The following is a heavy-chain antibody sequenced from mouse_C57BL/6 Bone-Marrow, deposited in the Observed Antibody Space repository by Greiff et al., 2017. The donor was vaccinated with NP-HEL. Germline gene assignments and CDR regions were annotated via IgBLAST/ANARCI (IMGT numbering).Heavy chain of an antibody. CDR1: GFSFNTYA. V-gene: IGHV10-1*01. D-gene: IGHD1-1*01. CDR2: IRSKSNNYAT. Sequence: EVMLVESGGGLVQPKGSLKLSCAASGFSFNTYAMNWVRQAPGKGLEWVARIRSKSNNYATYYADSVKDRFTISRDDSESMLYLQMNNLKTEDTAMYYCVRPHYYGSSYEGYFDVWGTGTTVTVSS. CDR3: VRPHYYGSSYEGYFDV. J-gene: IGHJ1*03.